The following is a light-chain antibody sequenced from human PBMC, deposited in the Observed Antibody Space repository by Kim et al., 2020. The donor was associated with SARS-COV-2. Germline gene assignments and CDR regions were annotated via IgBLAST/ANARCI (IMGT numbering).Light chain of an antibody. V-gene: IGKV1-12*01. CDR1: QDISNW. CDR2: GAS. Sequence: ASVGDRVTITCRASQDISNWLAWYQQKAGQAPKFLIYGASSLESGVPSRFSGSGSGTDFTLTISSLQPEDFATYYCQHTNSFPLTFGGGTKVDIK. CDR3: QHTNSFPLT. J-gene: IGKJ4*01.